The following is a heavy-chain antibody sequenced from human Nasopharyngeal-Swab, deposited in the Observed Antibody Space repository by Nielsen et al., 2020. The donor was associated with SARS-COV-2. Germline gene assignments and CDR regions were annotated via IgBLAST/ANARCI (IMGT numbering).Heavy chain of an antibody. D-gene: IGHD3-22*01. CDR1: GGSFSGYY. CDR3: ARGLGQYYYDSGGYYFFDY. CDR2: INHSGST. V-gene: IGHV4-34*01. Sequence: SETLSLTCAVYGGSFSGYYWSWIRQPPGKGLEWIGEINHSGSTNYNPSLKSRVTISVDTSKNQFSLKLSSVTAADTAVYYCARGLGQYYYDSGGYYFFDYWGQGTLVTVSS. J-gene: IGHJ4*02.